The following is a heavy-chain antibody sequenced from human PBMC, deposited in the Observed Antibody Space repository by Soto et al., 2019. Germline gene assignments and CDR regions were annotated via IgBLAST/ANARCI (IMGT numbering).Heavy chain of an antibody. J-gene: IGHJ6*02. V-gene: IGHV3-23*01. Sequence: LRLSCAASGFIFNNYGTSWARQAPGKGLEWVSGISDSGDTTHYADSVKGRFIISRDYSKNTLYLEMNSLRREDTAVYYCARNGTDMFGGMDVWGQGTTVTVSS. CDR2: ISDSGDTT. CDR3: ARNGTDMFGGMDV. CDR1: GFIFNNYG. D-gene: IGHD1-1*01.